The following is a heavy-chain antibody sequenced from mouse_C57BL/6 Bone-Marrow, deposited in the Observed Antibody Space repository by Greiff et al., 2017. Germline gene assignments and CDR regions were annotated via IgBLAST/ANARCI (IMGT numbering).Heavy chain of an antibody. CDR3: ARGPYYGSSYAWFAD. D-gene: IGHD1-1*01. J-gene: IGHJ3*01. V-gene: IGHV1-81*01. CDR2: IYPRSGNT. CDR1: GYTFTSYG. Sequence: VQLQQSGAELARPGASVKLSCKASGYTFTSYGISWVKQRTGQGLEWIGEIYPRSGNTYYNEKFKGKATLTADKSSSTAYMELRSLTSEDSAVYFCARGPYYGSSYAWFADWGQGTLVTGSA.